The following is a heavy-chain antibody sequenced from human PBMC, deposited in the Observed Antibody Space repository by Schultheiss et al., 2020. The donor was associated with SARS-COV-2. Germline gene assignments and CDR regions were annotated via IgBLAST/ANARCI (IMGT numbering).Heavy chain of an antibody. CDR1: GGSISSYY. D-gene: IGHD1-26*01. CDR2: IYYSGST. J-gene: IGHJ3*02. CDR3: AGDSGSYYVGGAYAFDI. Sequence: SETLSLTCTVSGGSISSYYWSWIRQPPGKGLEWIGYIYYSGSTNYNPSLKSRVTISVDTSKNQFSLKLSSVTAADTAVYYCAGDSGSYYVGGAYAFDIWGQGTMVTVSS. V-gene: IGHV4-59*08.